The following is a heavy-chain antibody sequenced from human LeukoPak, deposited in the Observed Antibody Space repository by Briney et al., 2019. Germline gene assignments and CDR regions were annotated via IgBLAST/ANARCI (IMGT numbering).Heavy chain of an antibody. CDR3: ARSRYYDILTASSWFDS. Sequence: ASVKVSCKASGGTFSSYAISWVRQAPAQGLEWMGVIILIFGTANYAQKAQGRVTITADESTSTAYMELSSLRSEDTAVYYCARSRYYDILTASSWFDSWGQGTLVTVSS. J-gene: IGHJ5*01. CDR2: IILIFGTA. V-gene: IGHV1-69*13. D-gene: IGHD3-9*01. CDR1: GGTFSSYA.